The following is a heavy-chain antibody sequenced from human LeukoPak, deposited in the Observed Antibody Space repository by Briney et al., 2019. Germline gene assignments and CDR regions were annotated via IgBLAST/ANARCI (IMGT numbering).Heavy chain of an antibody. J-gene: IGHJ4*02. Sequence: ASVKVSCKAFGGSFSSEAISWVRQAPGQGLEWMGGIIPIFGTANYAQKFQGRVTITRNTSISTAYMELSSLRSEDTAVYYCAREVYYDSSGYYNWGQGTLVTVSS. V-gene: IGHV1-69*05. CDR3: AREVYYDSSGYYN. CDR2: IIPIFGTA. CDR1: GGSFSSEA. D-gene: IGHD3-22*01.